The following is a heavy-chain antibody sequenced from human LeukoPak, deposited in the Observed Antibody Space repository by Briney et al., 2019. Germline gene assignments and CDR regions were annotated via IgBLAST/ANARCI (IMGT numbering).Heavy chain of an antibody. CDR1: GFSLTTSGVG. D-gene: IGHD3-10*01. CDR2: IYWDDDE. CDR3: ARMNHYDSGLIDRAFYI. J-gene: IGHJ3*02. Sequence: FGPTLVKPTQTLTLTCTFSGFSLTTSGVGVGWIRQPPGKALEWLALIYWDDDERYRPSLKSRLTITKDTSKNQVVLTMTNMDPADTATYYCARMNHYDSGLIDRAFYIWGQGTMVTVSS. V-gene: IGHV2-5*02.